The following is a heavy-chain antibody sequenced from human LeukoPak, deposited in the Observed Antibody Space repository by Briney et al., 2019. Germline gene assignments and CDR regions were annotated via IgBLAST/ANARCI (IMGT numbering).Heavy chain of an antibody. CDR1: GGSIGSYY. Sequence: SETLSLTCTVTGGSIGSYYWSWIRQPPGKGLEWIGHIYYSGSTNYNPSLKSRVTISVDTSKNQFSLKLSSVTAADTAVYYCARVEYSHDSYGMDVWGQGTTVTVSS. V-gene: IGHV4-59*08. J-gene: IGHJ6*02. CDR3: ARVEYSHDSYGMDV. D-gene: IGHD6-6*01. CDR2: IYYSGST.